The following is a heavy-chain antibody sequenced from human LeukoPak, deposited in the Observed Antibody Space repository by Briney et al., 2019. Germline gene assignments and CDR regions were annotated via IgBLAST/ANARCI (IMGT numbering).Heavy chain of an antibody. D-gene: IGHD3-22*01. Sequence: PSETLSLTCTVSGGSISSGDYYWSWIRQPPGKGLEWIAYMYYSGSTYYNPSLKSRVTMSADTSMNQLSLKLSSVTAADTAVYYCARPYYYDSRIDPWGQGILVTVSS. CDR1: GGSISSGDYY. CDR2: MYYSGST. V-gene: IGHV4-30-4*01. CDR3: ARPYYYDSRIDP. J-gene: IGHJ5*02.